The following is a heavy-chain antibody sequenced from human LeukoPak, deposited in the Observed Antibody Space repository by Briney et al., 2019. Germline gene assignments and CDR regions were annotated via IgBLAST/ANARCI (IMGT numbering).Heavy chain of an antibody. Sequence: GGSLRLSCAASGFTFSSYGMHWVRQAPGKGLEWVAVISYDGSNKYYADSVKGRFTISRDNSKNTLYLQMNSLRAEDTAVYYCATSGYYGSGVIIPFDYWGQGTLVTVSS. D-gene: IGHD3-10*01. CDR1: GFTFSSYG. CDR3: ATSGYYGSGVIIPFDY. V-gene: IGHV3-30*03. CDR2: ISYDGSNK. J-gene: IGHJ4*02.